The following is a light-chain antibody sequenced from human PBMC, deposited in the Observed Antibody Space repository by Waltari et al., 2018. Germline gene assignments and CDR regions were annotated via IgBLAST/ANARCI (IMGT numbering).Light chain of an antibody. CDR2: GAS. V-gene: IGKV3-15*01. CDR1: QSVSLN. J-gene: IGKJ1*01. Sequence: EIVMTQSPATLSVSPGERATLSCRASQSVSLNLAWYQHKPGQAPRLLIYGASTRATGIAARFSGIGSGTEVTLTISSLQSEDFAVYYCQQYNTWPPGGTFGQGTKVEIK. CDR3: QQYNTWPPGGT.